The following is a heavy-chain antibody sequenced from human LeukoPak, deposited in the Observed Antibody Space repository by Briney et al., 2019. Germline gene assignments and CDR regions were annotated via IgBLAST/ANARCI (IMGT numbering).Heavy chain of an antibody. CDR1: GFTFSNAW. CDR3: ARGCSGGDCYPDY. D-gene: IGHD2-21*02. V-gene: IGHV3-15*01. J-gene: IGHJ4*02. Sequence: GGSLRLSCAASGFTFSNAWMSWVRQAPGKGLEWVGRIKSKTDGGTTDYAAPVKGRFTISRDDSKNTLYLQMNSLRAEDTAVYYCARGCSGGDCYPDYWGQGTLVTVSS. CDR2: IKSKTDGGTT.